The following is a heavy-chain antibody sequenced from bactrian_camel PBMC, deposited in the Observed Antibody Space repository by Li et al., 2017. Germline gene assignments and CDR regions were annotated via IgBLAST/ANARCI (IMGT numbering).Heavy chain of an antibody. CDR3: AAASDSFCVGRVPPWPAERLTT. CDR1: VPNLDRYN. J-gene: IGHJ4*01. V-gene: IGHV3S63*01. Sequence: HVQLVESGGGLVQAGGSLRLACTASVPNLDRYNMGWFRQAPGKEREGVSCINWNDGGTTYYVDSVKGRFTISRDNAKNTLYLEMNSLKLEDTGMYFCAAASDSFCVGRVPPWPAERLTTRGQGTQVTVS. D-gene: IGHD2*01. CDR2: INWNDGGTT.